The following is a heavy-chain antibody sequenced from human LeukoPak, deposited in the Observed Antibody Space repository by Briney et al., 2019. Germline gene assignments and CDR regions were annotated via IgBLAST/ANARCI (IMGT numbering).Heavy chain of an antibody. V-gene: IGHV1-8*01. CDR3: ARGPQLYYYDSSGYYYVYYYYYMDV. CDR2: MNPNSGNT. J-gene: IGHJ6*03. Sequence: ASVKVSCKASGHTFTSYDINWVRQAPGQGLEWMGWMNPNSGNTGYAQKFQGRVTMTRNTSISTAYMELSSLRSEDTAVYYCARGPQLYYYDSSGYYYVYYYYYMDVWGKGTTVTVSS. D-gene: IGHD3-22*01. CDR1: GHTFTSYD.